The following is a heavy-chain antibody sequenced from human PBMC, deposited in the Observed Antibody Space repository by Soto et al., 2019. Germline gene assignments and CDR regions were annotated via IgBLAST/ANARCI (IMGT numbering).Heavy chain of an antibody. CDR2: INSDGSIT. D-gene: IGHD2-15*01. V-gene: IGHV3-74*01. CDR3: ATDPIGDIPWY. Sequence: EVQLVESGGGLVQPGGSLRLSCAASGFTFSAYWMDWVRQAPGKGLVWVSRINSDGSITSYADSVQGRFTTSRENAKNTLYLQMNSLRAEDTAVYHCATDPIGDIPWYWCQRSLAYVSS. J-gene: IGHJ4*02. CDR1: GFTFSAYW.